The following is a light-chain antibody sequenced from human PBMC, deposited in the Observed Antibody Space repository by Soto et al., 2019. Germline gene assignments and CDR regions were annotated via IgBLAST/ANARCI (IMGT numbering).Light chain of an antibody. J-gene: IGLJ2*01. CDR3: SSYTTSSTVV. Sequence: QSVLTQPASVSGSPGQSITISCTGTSSDVGGYNYVSWFQQHPGKAPNLMIYDVYRRPSGVSYRFSGSKSGNTASLTISGLQAEDKADYYCSSYTTSSTVVFGGGTKLTVL. CDR2: DVY. V-gene: IGLV2-14*01. CDR1: SSDVGGYNY.